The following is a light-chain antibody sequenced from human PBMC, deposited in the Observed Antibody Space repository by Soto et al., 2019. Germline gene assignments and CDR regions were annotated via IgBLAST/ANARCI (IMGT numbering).Light chain of an antibody. CDR3: HQYGSSPLT. CDR1: QSVSSSY. J-gene: IGKJ4*01. V-gene: IGKV3-20*01. CDR2: GAS. Sequence: EIVLTQSPGTLSLSPGERATLSCRASQSVSSSYLAWYQQKPGQAPRLLIYGASSRATGIPDRFSGSGSGTDFTLTISRLEPADFAVYYCHQYGSSPLTFGGGTKVEIK.